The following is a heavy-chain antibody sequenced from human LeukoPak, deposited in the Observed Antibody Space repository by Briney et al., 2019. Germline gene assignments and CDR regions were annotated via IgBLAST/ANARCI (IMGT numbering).Heavy chain of an antibody. CDR2: ISYDGSNK. CDR3: ARDAHHNYYDSSGYLISPSLY. Sequence: PGGSLRLSCAASGFTFSSYAMHWVRQAPGKGLEWVAVISYDGSNKYYADSVKGRFTISRDNSKNTLYLQMNSLRAEDTAVYYCARDAHHNYYDSSGYLISPSLYWGQRTLVTVSS. D-gene: IGHD3-22*01. CDR1: GFTFSSYA. V-gene: IGHV3-30-3*01. J-gene: IGHJ4*02.